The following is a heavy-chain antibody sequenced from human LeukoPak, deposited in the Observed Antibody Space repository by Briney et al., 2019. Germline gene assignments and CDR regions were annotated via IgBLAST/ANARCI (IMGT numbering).Heavy chain of an antibody. V-gene: IGHV4-34*01. CDR1: GGSFSGYN. Sequence: SETLSLTCAVYGGSFSGYNWSWIRQPPGKGLEWIGEINHSGSTNYNPSLKSRVTTSVDTSKNQFSLKLSSVTAADTAVYYCARRGVVPSAVLDYWGQGALVTVSS. CDR2: INHSGST. D-gene: IGHD2-2*01. CDR3: ARRGVVPSAVLDY. J-gene: IGHJ4*02.